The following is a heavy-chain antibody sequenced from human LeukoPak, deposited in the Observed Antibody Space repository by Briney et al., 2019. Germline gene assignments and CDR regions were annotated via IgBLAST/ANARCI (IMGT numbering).Heavy chain of an antibody. V-gene: IGHV3-9*01. CDR3: ARDLRPGTRYFDY. D-gene: IGHD3-16*01. CDR2: ISWNSGSI. Sequence: GGSLRLSCAASGFTFDDYAMHWVRQAPGKGLEWGSGISWNSGSIGYADSVKGRFTISRDNAKNSLYLQMNSLRAEDTALYYCARDLRPGTRYFDYWGQGTLVTVSS. CDR1: GFTFDDYA. J-gene: IGHJ4*02.